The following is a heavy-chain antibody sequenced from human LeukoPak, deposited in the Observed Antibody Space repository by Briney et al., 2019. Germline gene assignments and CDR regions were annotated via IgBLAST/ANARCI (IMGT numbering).Heavy chain of an antibody. CDR3: ARALAAAAGRRAAMMGD. V-gene: IGHV1-46*01. CDR1: GYTFTRYY. J-gene: IGHJ4*02. CDR2: INPSGGST. D-gene: IGHD6-13*01. Sequence: ASLKVSCKASGYTFTRYYIHWVRQAPGQGLEWMGIINPSGGSTSYAQKFQGRVTMTRDMSTSTVYMELSSLTSEDTAVYYCARALAAAAGRRAAMMGDWGQGTLVTVSS.